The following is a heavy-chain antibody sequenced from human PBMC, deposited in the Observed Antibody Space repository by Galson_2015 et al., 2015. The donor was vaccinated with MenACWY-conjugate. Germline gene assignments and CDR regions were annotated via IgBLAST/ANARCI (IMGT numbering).Heavy chain of an antibody. J-gene: IGHJ4*02. CDR1: GFSLSTSGMR. CDR3: ARIPAETGDFGGHFDY. CDR2: IDWDDDK. D-gene: IGHD7-27*01. Sequence: PALVKPTQTLTLPCTFSGFSLSTSGMRVSWIRQPPGKALEWLARIDWDDDKFYSTSLKTRLTISKDTSKNQVVLTMTNMDPVDTATYYCARIPAETGDFGGHFDYWGQGTLVTVSS. V-gene: IGHV2-70*04.